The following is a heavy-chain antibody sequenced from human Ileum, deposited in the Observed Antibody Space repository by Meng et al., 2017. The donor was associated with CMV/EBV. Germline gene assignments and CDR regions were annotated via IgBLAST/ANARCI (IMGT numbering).Heavy chain of an antibody. J-gene: IGHJ4*02. CDR3: ARVQYSGSYGY. D-gene: IGHD1-26*01. Sequence: GESLRLSCAASGFTFSSYWMSWVRQAPGKGLEWVANIKQDGSEKYYVDSVKGRFTISRDNAKNSLYLQMNSLRAEDTAVYYCARVQYSGSYGYWGQGTLVTVSS. CDR2: IKQDGSEK. CDR1: GFTFSSYW. V-gene: IGHV3-7*01.